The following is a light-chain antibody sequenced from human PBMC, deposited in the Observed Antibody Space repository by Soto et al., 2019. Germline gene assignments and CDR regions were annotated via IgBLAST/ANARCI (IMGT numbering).Light chain of an antibody. CDR3: QHCSFSPRT. CDR2: DAS. Sequence: LSQSPGTLYLYPNKRATLSCGASQSVDIYLDWFQQKPGQAPRLLIYDASIRADGIPDRFSGSGSETDFTLTISRLAPEDSAVYYCQHCSFSPRTFAQGTKV. J-gene: IGKJ1*01. CDR1: QSVDIY. V-gene: IGKV3-20*01.